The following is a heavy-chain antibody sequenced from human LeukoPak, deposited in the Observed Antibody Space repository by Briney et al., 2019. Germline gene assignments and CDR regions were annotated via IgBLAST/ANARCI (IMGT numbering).Heavy chain of an antibody. CDR3: ARRAAGTTGRFDY. CDR2: IDPSDSYT. J-gene: IGHJ4*02. V-gene: IGHV5-10-1*01. D-gene: IGHD1-1*01. CDR1: GYSFTSYW. Sequence: GESLKISCKGSGYSFTSYWITWVRQLPGKGLEWMGRIDPSDSYTNYSPSFQGHVTISADKSISTAYLQWSSLKASDTAMYYCARRAAGTTGRFDYWGQGTLVTVSS.